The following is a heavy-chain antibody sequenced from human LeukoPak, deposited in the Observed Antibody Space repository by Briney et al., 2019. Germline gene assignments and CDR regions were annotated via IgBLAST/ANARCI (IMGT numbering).Heavy chain of an antibody. D-gene: IGHD1-26*01. CDR2: IHSSGST. J-gene: IGHJ4*02. V-gene: IGHV4-4*09. CDR3: ARLGSYSDY. Sequence: NPSETLSPTCTVADGSIRSYYWSWIRPPPGKGLEWIGYIHSSGSTHYNPSLMSRVTTSLVTSKNQFSLKLSSVTAAHTAVYYCARLGSYSDYWGQGTLVTVSS. CDR1: DGSIRSYY.